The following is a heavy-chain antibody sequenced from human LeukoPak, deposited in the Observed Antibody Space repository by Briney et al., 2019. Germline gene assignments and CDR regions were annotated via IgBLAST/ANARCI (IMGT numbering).Heavy chain of an antibody. CDR2: INHSGST. J-gene: IGHJ4*02. CDR1: GGSFSGYY. Sequence: PSETLSLTCAAYGGSFSGYYWSWIRQPPGKGLEWIGEINHSGSTNYNPSLKSRVTISVDTSKNQFSLKLSSVTAADTAVYYCASLGRYCSGGSCYSGYNWGQGTLVTVSS. D-gene: IGHD2-15*01. V-gene: IGHV4-34*01. CDR3: ASLGRYCSGGSCYSGYN.